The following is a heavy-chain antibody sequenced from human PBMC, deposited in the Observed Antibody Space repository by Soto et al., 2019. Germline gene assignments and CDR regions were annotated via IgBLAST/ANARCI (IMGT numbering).Heavy chain of an antibody. CDR1: GYGFTTYG. V-gene: IGHV1-18*01. Sequence: QVHLVQSGAEVKKPGASVKVSCKGSGYGFTTYGITWVRQAPGQGLEWKAWISGHNGNTNYAQKLQGRVTVTRDTSTSTAYMELRSLRSDDTAVYYCARGRYGDYWGQGALVTVSS. D-gene: IGHD1-1*01. CDR3: ARGRYGDY. J-gene: IGHJ4*02. CDR2: ISGHNGNT.